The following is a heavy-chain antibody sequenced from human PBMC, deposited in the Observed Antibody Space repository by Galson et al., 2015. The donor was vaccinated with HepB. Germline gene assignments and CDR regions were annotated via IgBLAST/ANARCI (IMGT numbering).Heavy chain of an antibody. D-gene: IGHD3-9*01. J-gene: IGHJ4*02. Sequence: SLRLSCAVSGFTLISYDIHWVRQAPGKGLEWVAVISHDGSFEYYVDSVKGRFSISRDTSKNTLYLQMNSLRAEDTAVYYCARDVDFYFDYWGQGTLVTVSS. V-gene: IGHV3-33*01. CDR2: ISHDGSFE. CDR3: ARDVDFYFDY. CDR1: GFTLISYD.